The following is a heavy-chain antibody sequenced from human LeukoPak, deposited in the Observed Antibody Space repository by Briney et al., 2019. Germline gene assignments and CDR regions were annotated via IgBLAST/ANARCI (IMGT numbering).Heavy chain of an antibody. D-gene: IGHD6-19*01. Sequence: GGSLRLSCAASGFTFSSYAMHWVRQAPDKGLEWVAVISHDGSNKYYADSVKGRFSISRDNSKNTLYLQMNGLRAEETAMYYCATPYTSGRSLYFDNWGQGTLVTVSS. J-gene: IGHJ4*02. CDR3: ATPYTSGRSLYFDN. CDR1: GFTFSSYA. V-gene: IGHV3-30-3*01. CDR2: ISHDGSNK.